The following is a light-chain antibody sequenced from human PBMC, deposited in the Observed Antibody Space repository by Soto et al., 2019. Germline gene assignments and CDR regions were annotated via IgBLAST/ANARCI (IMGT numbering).Light chain of an antibody. CDR3: QLYDNLPYT. V-gene: IGKV1-33*01. CDR1: PNIRNY. J-gene: IGKJ2*01. CDR2: AAS. Sequence: DIQMTQSQSSLSASVVDRVTITCQARPNIRNYLSWLHQKPGKAPNLLIYAASNLETGVPSRFSGLGSATALSLTISSLQPEDGCTLFSQLYDNLPYTFGQGTKVE.